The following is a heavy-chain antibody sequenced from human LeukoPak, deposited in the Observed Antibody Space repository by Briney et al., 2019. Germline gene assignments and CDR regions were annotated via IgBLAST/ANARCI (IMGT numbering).Heavy chain of an antibody. D-gene: IGHD6-19*01. Sequence: SETLSLTCTVSGDSISSYYWSWIRQPPGKGLEWIGYIYYSGTTNYNPSPKSRLTISVDTSKNQFPLRLSSVTAADTAVYYCARVPLKQWPVHAYEYYFDYWGQGTLVTVSS. CDR3: ARVPLKQWPVHAYEYYFDY. CDR1: GDSISSYY. J-gene: IGHJ4*02. CDR2: IYYSGTT. V-gene: IGHV4-59*01.